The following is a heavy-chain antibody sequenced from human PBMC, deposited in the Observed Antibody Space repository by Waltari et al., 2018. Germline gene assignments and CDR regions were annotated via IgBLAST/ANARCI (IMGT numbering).Heavy chain of an antibody. D-gene: IGHD3-3*01. CDR2: IKQDGSTK. CDR1: GFTFRSYW. J-gene: IGHJ4*02. CDR3: ASSQLWNGYSLGFDY. V-gene: IGHV3-7*01. Sequence: EVQLVESGGGLVQPGGSLRLSCVASGFTFRSYWMSWVRQAPGKGPEWVANIKQDGSTKYYVDSVKGRFTISRDNAKNSLYLQMNSLRAEDTAVYYCASSQLWNGYSLGFDYWGQGSLVTVSS.